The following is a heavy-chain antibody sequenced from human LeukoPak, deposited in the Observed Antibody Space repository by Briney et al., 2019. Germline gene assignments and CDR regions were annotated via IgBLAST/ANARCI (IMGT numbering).Heavy chain of an antibody. V-gene: IGHV3-48*01. J-gene: IGHJ4*02. Sequence: GSLRLSCAASGFTFSSYSMSWARQAPGKGLEWVSYISYSSSTIYYADSVKGRFTISRDNGKNSLYLQMNSLRAEDTAVYYCARDWELLFDYWGQGTLVTVSS. CDR3: ARDWELLFDY. CDR2: ISYSSSTI. D-gene: IGHD1-26*01. CDR1: GFTFSSYS.